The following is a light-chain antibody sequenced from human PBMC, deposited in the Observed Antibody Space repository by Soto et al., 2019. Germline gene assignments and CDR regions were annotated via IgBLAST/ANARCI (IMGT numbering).Light chain of an antibody. V-gene: IGLV1-44*01. CDR1: SSNIGTYT. Sequence: QSVLTQPPSASGTPGQSVTISCSGSSSNIGTYTVTWYQQLPGTAPKLLIYNYNQRPSGVPDRFSGSKSGTSASLAISGLPSEDEADYYCAAWDDSLNGVVFGGGTKVTVL. J-gene: IGLJ2*01. CDR3: AAWDDSLNGVV. CDR2: NYN.